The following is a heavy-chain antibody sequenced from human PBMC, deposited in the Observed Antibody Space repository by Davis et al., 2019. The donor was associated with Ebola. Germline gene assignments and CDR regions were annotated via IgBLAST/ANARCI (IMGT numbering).Heavy chain of an antibody. D-gene: IGHD3-9*01. V-gene: IGHV1-69*05. Sequence: SVKVSCKASGGTFSSYAISWVRQAPGQGLEWMGGIIPIFGTANYAPKFQGRVTITRDTSESTAYMELSSLRSEDTAVYYCASLSGMRYFDWLLPDYWGQGTLVTVSS. CDR3: ASLSGMRYFDWLLPDY. CDR1: GGTFSSYA. J-gene: IGHJ4*02. CDR2: IIPIFGTA.